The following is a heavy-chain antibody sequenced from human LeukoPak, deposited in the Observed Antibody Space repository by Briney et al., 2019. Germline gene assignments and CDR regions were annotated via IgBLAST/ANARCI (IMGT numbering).Heavy chain of an antibody. D-gene: IGHD3-10*01. Sequence: GGSLRLSCAASGFTFSSYAMNWVRQAPGKGLEWVSTISGSGGSRYYADSVKGRFTISRDNSKNTLFLQMNSLRAEDTAVYYCAKDLWWFGEYDAFDFWGQGTMVTVSS. CDR3: AKDLWWFGEYDAFDF. J-gene: IGHJ3*01. V-gene: IGHV3-23*01. CDR2: ISGSGGSR. CDR1: GFTFSSYA.